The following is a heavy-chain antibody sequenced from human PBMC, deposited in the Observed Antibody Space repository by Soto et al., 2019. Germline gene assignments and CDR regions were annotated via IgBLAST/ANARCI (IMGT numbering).Heavy chain of an antibody. CDR1: GYNFSTYG. CDR3: ARLTTLTNPNYRYYYYMDI. D-gene: IGHD4-4*01. Sequence: QVQLAQSGAEVKKPGASVEVSCKASGYNFSTYGVSWVRQAPGQGLEWMAWIGVSSGDTNFAQKFQGRLAVTTDTSTNTASMRRRGLRSDDTAVYYCARLTTLTNPNYRYYYYMDIWGEGTTVTVS. J-gene: IGHJ6*03. CDR2: IGVSSGDT. V-gene: IGHV1-18*04.